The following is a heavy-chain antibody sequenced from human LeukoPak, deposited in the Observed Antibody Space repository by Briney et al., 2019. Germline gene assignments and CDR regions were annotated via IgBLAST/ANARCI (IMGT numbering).Heavy chain of an antibody. V-gene: IGHV1-69*04. CDR3: ARGYDSSGYPEDDAFDI. D-gene: IGHD3-22*01. CDR1: GYTFTSYD. CDR2: IIPILGIA. J-gene: IGHJ3*02. Sequence: SVKVSCKASGYTFTSYDINWVRQAPGQGLEWMGRIIPILGIANYAQKFQGRVTITADKSTSTAYMELSSLRSEDTAVYYCARGYDSSGYPEDDAFDIWGQGTMVTVSS.